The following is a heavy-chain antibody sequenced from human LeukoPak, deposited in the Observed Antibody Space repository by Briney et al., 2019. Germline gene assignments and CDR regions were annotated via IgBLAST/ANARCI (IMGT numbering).Heavy chain of an antibody. J-gene: IGHJ4*02. CDR3: ARERYSSSWYGRSRENNLYYFDY. CDR2: INHSGST. D-gene: IGHD6-13*01. Sequence: SETLSLTCAVYGESFSDYYWSWIRQPPGKGLEWIGEINHSGSTNYSPSLKSRVTISVNTSKNQFSLKLTSVTAEDTALYYCARERYSSSWYGRSRENNLYYFDYWGQGTLVTVSS. V-gene: IGHV4-34*01. CDR1: GESFSDYY.